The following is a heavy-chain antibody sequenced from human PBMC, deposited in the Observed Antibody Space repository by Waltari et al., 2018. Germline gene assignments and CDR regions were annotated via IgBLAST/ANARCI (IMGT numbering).Heavy chain of an antibody. J-gene: IGHJ3*02. CDR3: ARGGLYGQQLLESAFEI. V-gene: IGHV1-69*05. D-gene: IGHD6-13*01. CDR2: IIPMFGTA. Sequence: PGSSVKVSCKASGGSFSTYAITWVRQAPGQGLEWMGGIIPMFGTANYAQKIQDRVTIITDESMTTAYMELSSLTSEDTAVYYCARGGLYGQQLLESAFEIWGQGTKVTVSS. CDR1: GGSFSTYA.